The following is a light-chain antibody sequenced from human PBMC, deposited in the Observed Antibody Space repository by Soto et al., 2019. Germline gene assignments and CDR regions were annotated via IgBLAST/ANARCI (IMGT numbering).Light chain of an antibody. V-gene: IGLV2-23*02. CDR2: EVN. CDR3: CLYVDSRNPRV. J-gene: IGLJ1*01. CDR1: SSDFETYNL. Sequence: QSALTQPASVSGSPGQSVTISCTGTSSDFETYNLVSWYQQHPGKAPKLIIYEVNNRPSGVSNRFSGSKSGKTASLTISGLQAEDEADYYCCLYVDSRNPRVFGAGTKVTVL.